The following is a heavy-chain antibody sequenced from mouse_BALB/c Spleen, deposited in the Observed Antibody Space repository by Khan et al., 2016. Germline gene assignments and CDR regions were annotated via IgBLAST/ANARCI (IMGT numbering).Heavy chain of an antibody. CDR3: TRYYYGSSS. J-gene: IGHJ4*01. CDR1: GFTFSNYW. Sequence: EVKLEESGGGLVQPGGSMKLSCVASGFTFSNYWMNWVRQSPEKGLEWGAEIRLKSNNYATHYAESVKGRFTISRDDSKSSVYLQMNNLRAEDTGMYYCTRYYYGSSSWSQGTSVTVSS. V-gene: IGHV6-6*02. D-gene: IGHD1-1*01. CDR2: IRLKSNNYAT.